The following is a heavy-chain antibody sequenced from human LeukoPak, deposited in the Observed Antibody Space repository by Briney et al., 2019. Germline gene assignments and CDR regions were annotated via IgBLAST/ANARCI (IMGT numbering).Heavy chain of an antibody. D-gene: IGHD2/OR15-2a*01. Sequence: GASVKISCKASGYTFTSHYVHWVRQAPGQGLEWMGIIHPSGGNSRNTQNFQGRVTMTGDTSTSTVYLELSSLRSEDTAVYYCAGDCSSTTCQGPVLDFWGQGTLVTVSS. J-gene: IGHJ4*02. V-gene: IGHV1-46*01. CDR2: IHPSGGNS. CDR3: AGDCSSTTCQGPVLDF. CDR1: GYTFTSHY.